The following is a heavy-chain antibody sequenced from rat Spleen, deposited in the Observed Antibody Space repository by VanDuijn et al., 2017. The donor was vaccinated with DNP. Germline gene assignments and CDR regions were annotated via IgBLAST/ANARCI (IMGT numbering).Heavy chain of an antibody. V-gene: IGHV5-20*01. J-gene: IGHJ4*01. CDR3: AREGDYYDGYGDALDA. CDR2: MTNSGGST. D-gene: IGHD1-12*03. CDR1: GFNFNDYW. Sequence: EVKLVESGGGLVQPGRSLKLSCAASGFNFNDYWMGWVRQAPGKGLEWVASMTNSGGSTYYRDSVKGRFTISRDNAKSSLYLQMDSLRSEDTATYYCAREGDYYDGYGDALDAWGQGTSVTVSS.